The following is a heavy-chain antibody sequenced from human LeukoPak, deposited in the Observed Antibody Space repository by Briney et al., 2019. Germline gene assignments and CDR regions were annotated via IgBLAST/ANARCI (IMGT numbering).Heavy chain of an antibody. Sequence: PSETLSLTCTVSVGSISSYYWSWIRQPPGKGLEWIGYIYNSGITNYNPSLKSRVTISVEKSKNQFSLQLSSVPAADTAVYYYGSGGGLKGLDYWGQGTLVTVSS. D-gene: IGHD2-15*01. V-gene: IGHV4-59*08. CDR2: IYNSGIT. J-gene: IGHJ4*02. CDR1: VGSISSYY. CDR3: GSGGGLKGLDY.